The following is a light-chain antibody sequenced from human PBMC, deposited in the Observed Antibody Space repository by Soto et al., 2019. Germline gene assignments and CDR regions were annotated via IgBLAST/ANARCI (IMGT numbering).Light chain of an antibody. CDR1: QSVFNNH. Sequence: EIVLTQSPGTLSLSPGERATLSCRASQSVFNNHIGWYQQKPGQAPRRLIFGASFRATGIPDRFSGSGSGTDFTLTISRLEPEDFAVYYCQQYGSSPTTFGQGTRLEIK. CDR3: QQYGSSPTT. J-gene: IGKJ5*01. V-gene: IGKV3-20*01. CDR2: GAS.